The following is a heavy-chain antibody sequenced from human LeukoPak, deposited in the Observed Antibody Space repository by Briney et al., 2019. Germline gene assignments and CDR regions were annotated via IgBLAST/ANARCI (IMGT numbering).Heavy chain of an antibody. V-gene: IGHV1-46*01. CDR3: ARVLGAHRYGSIDH. J-gene: IGHJ4*02. CDR1: GYTFTTYY. D-gene: IGHD5-18*01. Sequence: ASVKVSCKASGYTFTTYYMHWVRQTPGQGLEWMGIINPSSGSTSYAQKFQGRVTMTRDTSTSTVYMELSSLRSEDTAIYYCARVLGAHRYGSIDHWGQGTLVTVSS. CDR2: INPSSGST.